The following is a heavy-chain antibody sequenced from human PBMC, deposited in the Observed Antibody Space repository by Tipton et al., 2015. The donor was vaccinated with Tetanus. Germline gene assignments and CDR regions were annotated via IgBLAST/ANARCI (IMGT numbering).Heavy chain of an antibody. J-gene: IGHJ6*03. CDR3: ARDVGRDYYDSSGYYMDV. D-gene: IGHD3-22*01. CDR2: ISAYNGNT. Sequence: QVQLVQSGAEVKKPGASVKVSCKASGYTFTSYGISWVRQAPGQGLEWMGWISAYNGNTNYAQKLQGRVTMTTGTSTSTAYMELRSLRSDDTAVYYCARDVGRDYYDSSGYYMDVWGKGTTVTVSS. V-gene: IGHV1-18*01. CDR1: GYTFTSYG.